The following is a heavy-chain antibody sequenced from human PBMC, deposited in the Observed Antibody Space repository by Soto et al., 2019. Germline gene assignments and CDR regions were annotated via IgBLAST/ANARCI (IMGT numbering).Heavy chain of an antibody. CDR3: ASNSYGYTSYDY. J-gene: IGHJ4*02. CDR1: GGSISSGDYY. Sequence: SETLSLTCTVSGGSISSGDYYWSWIRQPPGKGLEWIGYIYYSGSTYYNPSLKSRVTISVDTSKNQFSLKLSSVTAADTAVYYCASNSYGYTSYDYWGQGTLVTVSS. CDR2: IYYSGST. D-gene: IGHD5-18*01. V-gene: IGHV4-30-4*01.